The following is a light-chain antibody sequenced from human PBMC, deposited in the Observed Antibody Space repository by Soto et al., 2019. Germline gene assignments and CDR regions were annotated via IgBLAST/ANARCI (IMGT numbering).Light chain of an antibody. CDR2: EVS. CDR3: SSYTLSTSFV. Sequence: QSALTQPASVSGSPGQSITISCTGTSSDVGAYTSVSWYQHHPGKAPKLMIYEVSNRPSGVSNRFSGSKSGNTASLTISGLQAEDEADYHCSSYTLSTSFVFGTGTKLTVL. V-gene: IGLV2-14*01. J-gene: IGLJ1*01. CDR1: SSDVGAYTS.